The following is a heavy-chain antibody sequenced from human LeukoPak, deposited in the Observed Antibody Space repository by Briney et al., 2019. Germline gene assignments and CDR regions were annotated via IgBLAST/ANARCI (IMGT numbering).Heavy chain of an antibody. CDR1: GFTFSNAW. J-gene: IGHJ4*02. D-gene: IGHD1-1*01. V-gene: IGHV3-20*01. Sequence: PGGSLRLSCAASGFTFSNAWMSWVRQAPGKGLEWVSGINWNGGSTGYADSVKGRFTISRDNAKNSLYLQMNSLRAEDTALYHCARVNPYRNNPFDYWGQGTLVTVSS. CDR2: INWNGGST. CDR3: ARVNPYRNNPFDY.